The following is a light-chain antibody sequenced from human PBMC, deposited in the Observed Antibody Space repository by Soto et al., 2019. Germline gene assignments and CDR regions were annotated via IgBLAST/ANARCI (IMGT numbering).Light chain of an antibody. Sequence: EIVLTQSPGTLSLSPGERGTLSCWSSQSVASRNLAWYQQKSGQAPRLLIYGASSRAIHTPDRFSGSGSGTDFTLTISGLEPEDFAVYYCQHFGNSLWTFGQGTKVDI. J-gene: IGKJ1*01. CDR2: GAS. CDR1: QSVASRN. V-gene: IGKV3-20*01. CDR3: QHFGNSLWT.